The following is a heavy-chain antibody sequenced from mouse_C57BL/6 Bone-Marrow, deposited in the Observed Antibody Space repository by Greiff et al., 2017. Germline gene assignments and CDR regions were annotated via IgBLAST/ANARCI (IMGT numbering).Heavy chain of an antibody. V-gene: IGHV1-50*01. CDR1: GYTFTSYW. Sequence: QVQLQQPGAELVKPGASVKLSCKASGYTFTSYWMQWVKQRPGQGLEWIGEIDPSDSYTNYNQKFKGKATLTVDTSSSTAYMQLSSLTSEGSAVYYCARRIGTTVVALDAMDYWGQGTSVTVSS. CDR2: IDPSDSYT. CDR3: ARRIGTTVVALDAMDY. J-gene: IGHJ4*01. D-gene: IGHD1-1*01.